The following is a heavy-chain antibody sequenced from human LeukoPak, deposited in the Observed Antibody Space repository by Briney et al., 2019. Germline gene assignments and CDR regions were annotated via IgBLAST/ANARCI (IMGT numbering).Heavy chain of an antibody. J-gene: IGHJ5*02. V-gene: IGHV4-39*07. Sequence: SETLSLTCTVSGGSISSYYWGWIRQPPGKGLEWIGSIYYSGSTYYNPSLKSRVTISVDTSKNQFSLKLSSVTAADTAVYYCVTGEATEQLGTGHNWFDPWGQGTLVTVSS. CDR1: GGSISSYY. CDR3: VTGEATEQLGTGHNWFDP. D-gene: IGHD6-6*01. CDR2: IYYSGST.